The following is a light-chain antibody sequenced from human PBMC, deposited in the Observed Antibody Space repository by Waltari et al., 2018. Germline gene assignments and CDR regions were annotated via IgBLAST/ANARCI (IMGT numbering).Light chain of an antibody. CDR3: QSADTNNIVV. J-gene: IGLJ2*01. CDR1: ALPKQY. Sequence: SYELTQPPSVSVSPGQTARIPCSGDALPKQYAYWYQQKPGQAPVQVIYKDTERPSGIPERFSGSVSGTTVTLIISGVQAEDEADYYCQSADTNNIVVFGGGTKLTV. V-gene: IGLV3-25*03. CDR2: KDT.